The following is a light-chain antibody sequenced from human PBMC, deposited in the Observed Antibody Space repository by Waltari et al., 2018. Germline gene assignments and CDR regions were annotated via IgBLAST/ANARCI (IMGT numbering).Light chain of an antibody. CDR1: NSNIGINN. Sequence: QSVLTQPPSASGTPGQRVTMSCSGSNSNIGINNVTWYHQVPGTAPKLLMYNNAQRPSGAPDRFSGAKSATSASLAISGLQSEDEADYFCEAWDDSLNGPVFGGGTKLTVL. CDR3: EAWDDSLNGPV. CDR2: NNA. J-gene: IGLJ3*02. V-gene: IGLV1-44*01.